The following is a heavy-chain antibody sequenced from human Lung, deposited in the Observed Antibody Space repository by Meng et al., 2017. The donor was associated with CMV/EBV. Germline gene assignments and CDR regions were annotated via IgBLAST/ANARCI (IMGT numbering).Heavy chain of an antibody. V-gene: IGHV3-30*02. CDR1: GFTFSSYG. D-gene: IGHD4-17*01. CDR2: IRYDGSNK. J-gene: IGHJ4*02. Sequence: GESLKISCAASGFTFSSYGMHWVRQAPGKGLEWVAFIRYDGSNKYYADSVKGRFTICRDNSKNTLYLQMNSLRAEDTAVYYCAKDWVDYGEYAGPDYWGQGTLVTVSS. CDR3: AKDWVDYGEYAGPDY.